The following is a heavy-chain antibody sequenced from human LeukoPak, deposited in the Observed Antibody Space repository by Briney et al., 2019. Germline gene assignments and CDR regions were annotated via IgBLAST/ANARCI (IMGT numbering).Heavy chain of an antibody. CDR3: ARGRRIRLGELSLRY. CDR1: GGSFSGYY. Sequence: SETLSLTCAVYGGSFSGYYWSWIRQPPGKGLEWMGEINHSGSTNYNPSLKIRVTISVDTSKNQFSLKLSSVTAADTAVYHCARGRRIRLGELSLRYWGQGTLVTVSS. J-gene: IGHJ4*02. V-gene: IGHV4-34*01. D-gene: IGHD3-16*02. CDR2: INHSGST.